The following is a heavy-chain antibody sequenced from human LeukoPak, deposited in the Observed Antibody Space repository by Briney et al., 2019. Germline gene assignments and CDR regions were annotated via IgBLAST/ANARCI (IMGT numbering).Heavy chain of an antibody. D-gene: IGHD6-6*01. J-gene: IGHJ2*01. CDR1: GGSFSGYY. CDR3: ARSPLGAIAARVYWYFDL. CDR2: INHSGST. V-gene: IGHV4-34*01. Sequence: SETLSLTCAVYGGSFSGYYWSWIRQPPGKGLEWNGEINHSGSTNYNPSIKSLFTISVDTSKNQFSFTLSSVTAADTAVYYCARSPLGAIAARVYWYFDLWGRGTLVTVST.